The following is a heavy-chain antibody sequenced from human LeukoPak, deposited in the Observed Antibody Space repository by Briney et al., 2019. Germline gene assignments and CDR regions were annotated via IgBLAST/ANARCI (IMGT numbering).Heavy chain of an antibody. CDR1: GYTFTSYG. CDR2: ISAYNGNT. Sequence: ASVKVSCKASGYTFTSYGISWVRQAPGQGLEWMGWISAYNGNTNYAQKLQGRVTMTTDTSTSTAYMELRSLRSDDTAMYYCARDRDYYGSGSYYSKIDYWGQGTLVTVSS. V-gene: IGHV1-18*04. D-gene: IGHD3-10*01. CDR3: ARDRDYYGSGSYYSKIDY. J-gene: IGHJ4*02.